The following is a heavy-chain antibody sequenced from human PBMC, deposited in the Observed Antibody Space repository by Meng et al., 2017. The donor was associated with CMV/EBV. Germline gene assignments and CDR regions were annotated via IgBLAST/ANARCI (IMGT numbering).Heavy chain of an antibody. V-gene: IGHV4-59*01. CDR3: ARGVSYGSFYYYGMDV. J-gene: IGHJ6*02. Sequence: SETLSLTCTVSGGSISSYYWSWIRQPPGKGLEWIGYIYYSGSTNYNPSLKSRVTISVDTSKNQFSLKLSSVTAADTAVYYCARGVSYGSFYYYGMDVWGQWTTVTVSS. CDR2: IYYSGST. D-gene: IGHD5-18*01. CDR1: GGSISSYY.